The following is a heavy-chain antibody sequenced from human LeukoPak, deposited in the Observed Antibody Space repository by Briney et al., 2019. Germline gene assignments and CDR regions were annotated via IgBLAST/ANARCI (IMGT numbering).Heavy chain of an antibody. J-gene: IGHJ4*02. Sequence: PSETLSLTCTVSGYSISSGYYWGWIRQPPGKGLEWIGSIYHSGSTYYNPSLKSRVTISVDTSKNQFSLKLSSVTAADTAVYYCARVEGSKYCSGGSCYFFDYWGQGTLVTVSS. CDR2: IYHSGST. D-gene: IGHD2-15*01. CDR3: ARVEGSKYCSGGSCYFFDY. V-gene: IGHV4-38-2*02. CDR1: GYSISSGYY.